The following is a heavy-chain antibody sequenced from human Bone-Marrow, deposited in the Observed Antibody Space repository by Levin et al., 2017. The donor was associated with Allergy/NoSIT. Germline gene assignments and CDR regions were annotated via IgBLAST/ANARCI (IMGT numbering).Heavy chain of an antibody. V-gene: IGHV3-21*01. J-gene: IGHJ5*02. CDR2: ISSSSSFI. D-gene: IGHD3-22*01. CDR1: GFTFSSDS. Sequence: GGSLRLSCAASGFTFSSDSLTWVRKAQGKGLEWVSFISSSSSFIYYADSVKGRFTISRDNAKNSVFLQMHSLRAEDTATYYCARIDSSGWKEWFGPWGQGTLVTVSS. CDR3: ARIDSSGWKEWFGP.